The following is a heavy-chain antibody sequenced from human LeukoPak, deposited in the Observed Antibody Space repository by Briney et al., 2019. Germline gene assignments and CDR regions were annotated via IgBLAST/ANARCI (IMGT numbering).Heavy chain of an antibody. CDR2: ISSSSSYI. CDR1: GFTLSSYS. Sequence: GGSLRLSCAASGFTLSSYSMNWVRQAPGKGLEWVSSISSSSSYIYYADSVKGRFTISRDNAKNSLYLQMNSLRAEDTAVYYCARVSATNGDYGDAFDIWGQGTMVTVSS. J-gene: IGHJ3*02. CDR3: ARVSATNGDYGDAFDI. V-gene: IGHV3-21*01. D-gene: IGHD4-17*01.